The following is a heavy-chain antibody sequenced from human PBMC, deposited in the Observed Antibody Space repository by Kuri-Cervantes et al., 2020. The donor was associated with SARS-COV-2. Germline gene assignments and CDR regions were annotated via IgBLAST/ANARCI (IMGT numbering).Heavy chain of an antibody. CDR2: INHSGST. Sequence: SETLSLTCAVSGGSISSSNWWSWVRQPPGKGLEWIGEINHSGSTNYNPSLKSRVTISVDTSKNQFSLKLSSVTAADTAVYYCASGIAVAGLAYMDVWGKGTTVTVSS. CDR3: ASGIAVAGLAYMDV. CDR1: GGSISSSNW. D-gene: IGHD6-19*01. V-gene: IGHV4-4*02. J-gene: IGHJ6*03.